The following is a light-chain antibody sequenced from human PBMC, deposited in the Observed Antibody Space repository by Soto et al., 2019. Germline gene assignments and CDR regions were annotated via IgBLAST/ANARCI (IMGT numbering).Light chain of an antibody. V-gene: IGLV2-23*02. J-gene: IGLJ1*01. CDR3: CSYAGRSTYV. CDR2: EVF. Sequence: QTALTQPASVSWSPGQSRTISCAGTSSDVGTYSIVSWYQQYPGKDPKLMIYEVFKRPSGVSNRFSGSKSGNTASLTISGLQAEDEADYYCCSYAGRSTYVFGTGTKVTVL. CDR1: SSDVGTYSI.